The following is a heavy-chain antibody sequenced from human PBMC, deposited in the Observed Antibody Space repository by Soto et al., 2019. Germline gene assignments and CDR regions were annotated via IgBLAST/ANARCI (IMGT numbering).Heavy chain of an antibody. Sequence: QVQLVQSGAEVKKPGSSVKVSCKASGGTFSSYAISWVRQAPGQGLEWMGGIIPIFGTANYAQKFQGRVTITADESTSTAYMERSSLRSEDTDVYYCAPAYYDILTGYYTPDGMDVWGQGTTVTVSS. V-gene: IGHV1-69*01. J-gene: IGHJ6*02. CDR3: APAYYDILTGYYTPDGMDV. D-gene: IGHD3-9*01. CDR2: IIPIFGTA. CDR1: GGTFSSYA.